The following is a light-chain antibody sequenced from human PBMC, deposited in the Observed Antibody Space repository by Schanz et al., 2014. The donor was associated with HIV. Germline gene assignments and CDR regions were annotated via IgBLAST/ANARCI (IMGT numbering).Light chain of an antibody. CDR2: EVS. J-gene: IGLJ3*02. V-gene: IGLV2-23*02. CDR1: SSDVGGYNY. Sequence: QSALTQPASVSGSPGQSITISCTGTSSDVGGYNYVSWYQQHPGKAPKLMIYEVSKWPSGVSNRFSGSKSGNTASLTISGLQAEDEADYYCCSYAGSRIRVFGGGTKLTVL. CDR3: CSYAGSRIRV.